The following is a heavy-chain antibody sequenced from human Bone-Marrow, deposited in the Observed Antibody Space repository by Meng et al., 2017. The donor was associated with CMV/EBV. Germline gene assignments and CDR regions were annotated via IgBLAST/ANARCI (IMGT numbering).Heavy chain of an antibody. J-gene: IGHJ4*02. V-gene: IGHV3-23*01. CDR1: GFTFSSYG. CDR2: ISASAGGT. Sequence: GGSLRLSCAASGFTFSSYGMSWVRQAPGKGLEWVSAISASAGGTYYADSVKGRFSISRDNSKNTLYLQIDSLRTEDTSVYYCARALRSSGPSWGQGTLVTVSS. D-gene: IGHD6-19*01. CDR3: ARALRSSGPS.